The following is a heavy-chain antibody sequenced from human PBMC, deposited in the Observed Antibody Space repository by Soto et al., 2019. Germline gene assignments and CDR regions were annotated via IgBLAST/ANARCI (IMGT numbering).Heavy chain of an antibody. CDR1: GYTFTSYG. CDR2: ISAYNGNT. D-gene: IGHD3-22*01. Sequence: ASVKVSCKASGYTFTSYGISWVRQPPGQGLEWMGWISAYNGNTNYAQKLQGRVTMTTDTSTSTAYMELRSLRSDDTAVYYCARVATMIVVVMDNWFDPWGQGTLVNVSS. V-gene: IGHV1-18*01. CDR3: ARVATMIVVVMDNWFDP. J-gene: IGHJ5*02.